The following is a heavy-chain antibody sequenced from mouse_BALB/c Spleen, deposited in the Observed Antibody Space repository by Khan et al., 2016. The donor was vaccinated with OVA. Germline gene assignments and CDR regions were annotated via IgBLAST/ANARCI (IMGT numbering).Heavy chain of an antibody. Sequence: EVQLQESGPGLLKPSHSLSLTCTVTGYSITSDYAWNWIRQFPGNKLEWMPYIGYSGSTSYNPFLRSRTSITRDTSKNQVFLQLSSVSTEDSATYFCASGKLLRRYPYYLDYWGQGTTLTVSS. CDR1: GYSITSDYA. CDR2: IGYSGST. V-gene: IGHV3-2*02. CDR3: ASGKLLRRYPYYLDY. J-gene: IGHJ2*01. D-gene: IGHD1-1*01.